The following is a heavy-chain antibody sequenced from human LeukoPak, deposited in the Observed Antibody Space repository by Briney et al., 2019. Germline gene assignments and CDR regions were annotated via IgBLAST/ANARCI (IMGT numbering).Heavy chain of an antibody. CDR2: LSYSGST. D-gene: IGHD6-13*01. Sequence: SETLSLTCIVSGGSISSNTYYWAWIRQPPGKGLEWIGSLSYSGSTYYNPSLKSRVTILPDTSKNHFSLRLTSVTAADTAVYYCAGGITSSWYGDSPVYFDYWGQGTLGTVSS. CDR1: GGSISSNTYY. CDR3: AGGITSSWYGDSPVYFDY. J-gene: IGHJ4*02. V-gene: IGHV4-39*07.